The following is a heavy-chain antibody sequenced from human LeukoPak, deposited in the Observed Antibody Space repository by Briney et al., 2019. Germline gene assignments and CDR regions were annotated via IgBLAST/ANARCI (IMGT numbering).Heavy chain of an antibody. D-gene: IGHD3-16*02. CDR1: GFTFSSYS. CDR2: ISSSSSYI. Sequence: GGPLRLSCAASGFTFSSYSMNWVRQAPGKGLEWVSSISSSSSYIYYADSVKGRFTISRDNAKNSLYLQMNSLRAEDTAVYYCARDRRDYDYVWGSYRYRIRFDYWGQGTLVTVSS. J-gene: IGHJ4*02. V-gene: IGHV3-21*01. CDR3: ARDRRDYDYVWGSYRYRIRFDY.